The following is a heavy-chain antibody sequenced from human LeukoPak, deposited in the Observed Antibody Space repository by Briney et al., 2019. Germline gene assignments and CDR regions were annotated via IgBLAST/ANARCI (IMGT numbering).Heavy chain of an antibody. CDR1: GFTFSNYA. D-gene: IGHD1-14*01. CDR3: AKYRTTSVPARIFDY. CDR2: IGSDSGDT. Sequence: PGGSLRLSCAASGFTFSNYAMIWVREAPGKGLEWVSVIGSDSGDTRYADSVEGRFTISRDNSKNTLYLQMSSLRADDTAVYYCAKYRTTSVPARIFDYWGQGTLVTVSS. V-gene: IGHV3-23*01. J-gene: IGHJ4*02.